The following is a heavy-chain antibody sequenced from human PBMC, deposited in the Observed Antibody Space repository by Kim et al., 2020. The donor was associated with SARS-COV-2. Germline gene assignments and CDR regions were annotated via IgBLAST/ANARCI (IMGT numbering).Heavy chain of an antibody. CDR3: AKSHSSTWQGVYFDY. V-gene: IGHV3-23*01. D-gene: IGHD2-2*01. Sequence: GGSLSLSCAASGFTFSNYAMSWVRQAPGKGLEWVSAIGGSGGNTYYADSVKGRFSISRDSSKNTLYLQMNSLRAEDTAVYYCAKSHSSTWQGVYFDYWGQGTLVTVSS. CDR2: IGGSGGNT. J-gene: IGHJ4*02. CDR1: GFTFSNYA.